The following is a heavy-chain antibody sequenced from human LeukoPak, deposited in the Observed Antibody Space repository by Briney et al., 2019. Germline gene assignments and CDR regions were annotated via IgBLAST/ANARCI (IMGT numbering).Heavy chain of an antibody. D-gene: IGHD6-19*01. J-gene: IGHJ6*03. V-gene: IGHV3-23*01. CDR3: TKELHVAVAVADYYYFYMYV. CDR1: GFAFSSFA. Sequence: GGSLRLSCAASGFAFSSFAMGWVRQSPGKGLEWLSTINGGGNTTFYSDSVKGRFTISRDNSKNTLYLHMDSLRPDDTATYYCTKELHVAVAVADYYYFYMYVWGRGTAVTVSS. CDR2: INGGGNTT.